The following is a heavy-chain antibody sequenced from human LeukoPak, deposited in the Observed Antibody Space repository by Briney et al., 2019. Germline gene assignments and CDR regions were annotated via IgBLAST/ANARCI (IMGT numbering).Heavy chain of an antibody. CDR1: GFTFSNYW. V-gene: IGHV3-7*03. CDR3: ARIARGGDC. Sequence: GGSLRLSCAASGFTFSNYWMNWVRQAPGKGLEWVADIKQHGGEKYYVDSVKGRFTISRDNAKNSLYLQMNSLRAEDTAVYYCARIARGGDCWGQGTLVTVSS. J-gene: IGHJ4*02. CDR2: IKQHGGEK. D-gene: IGHD3-10*01.